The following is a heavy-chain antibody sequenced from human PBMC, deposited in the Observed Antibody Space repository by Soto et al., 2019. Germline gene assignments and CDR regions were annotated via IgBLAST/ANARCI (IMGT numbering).Heavy chain of an antibody. J-gene: IGHJ6*02. V-gene: IGHV3-74*01. CDR3: ARAGQKRNGMDV. CDR2: INSDGSST. CDR1: GLTFSSYW. D-gene: IGHD3-10*01. Sequence: EVQLVESGGGLVQPGGSLRLSCAASGLTFSSYWMHWVRQAPGKGLVWVSRINSDGSSTNYADSVKGRFTISRDNAKNTLYLQMNSQRADDTAVYYCARAGQKRNGMDVWGQGTTVTVSS.